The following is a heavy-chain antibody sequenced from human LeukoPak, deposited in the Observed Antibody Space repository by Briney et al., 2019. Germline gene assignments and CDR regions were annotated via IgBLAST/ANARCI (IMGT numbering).Heavy chain of an antibody. Sequence: SETLSLTCTVSGGSISNYYWTWIRQPPGKGLEWIGYIYNSGSTNYNPSLKNRVTISVDTSKNQFSLKLSSVTAADTAVYYCARVGDYALKDWGQGNLVTVSS. D-gene: IGHD4-17*01. CDR1: GGSISNYY. CDR2: IYNSGST. CDR3: ARVGDYALKD. J-gene: IGHJ4*02. V-gene: IGHV4-59*01.